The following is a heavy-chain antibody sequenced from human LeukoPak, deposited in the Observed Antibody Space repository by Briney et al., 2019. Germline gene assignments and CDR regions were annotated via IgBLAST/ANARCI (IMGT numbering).Heavy chain of an antibody. CDR3: ARELGRNAFDI. CDR2: IIPLFGTD. J-gene: IGHJ3*02. CDR1: GGTFSSYG. V-gene: IGHV1-69*01. D-gene: IGHD7-27*01. Sequence: ASVKVSCKAPGGTFSSYGISWVRQAPGQGLEWMGGIIPLFGTDKYAQKFQERVTITADESTSTAFMELSRLTSDDTAIYFCARELGRNAFDIWGQGTMVTVSP.